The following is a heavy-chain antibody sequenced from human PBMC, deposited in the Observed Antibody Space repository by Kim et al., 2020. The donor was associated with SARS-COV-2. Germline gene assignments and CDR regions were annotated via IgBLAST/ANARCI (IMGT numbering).Heavy chain of an antibody. J-gene: IGHJ6*02. Sequence: GGSLRLSCAASGFTFSSYAMHWVRQAPGKGLEWVAVISYDGSNKYYADSVKGRFTISRDNSKNTLYLQMNSLRAEDTAVYYCARDIRNDYDILTQLYYYYYYGMDVWGQGTTVTVSS. CDR1: GFTFSSYA. V-gene: IGHV3-30*04. CDR2: ISYDGSNK. CDR3: ARDIRNDYDILTQLYYYYYYGMDV. D-gene: IGHD3-9*01.